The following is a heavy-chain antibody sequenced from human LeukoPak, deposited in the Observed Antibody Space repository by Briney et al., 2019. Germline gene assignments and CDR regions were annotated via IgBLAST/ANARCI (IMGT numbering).Heavy chain of an antibody. CDR2: ISPVDSDT. J-gene: IGHJ4*02. Sequence: GESLKISCKGSGYTFTSYWIGWVRQMPGTGLEWLGIISPVDSDTRYSPSFQGQVTISADKSISTAYLQWNSLKASDTAMYYCARHVPFSGSYYFDYWGQGTLVTVSS. CDR1: GYTFTSYW. D-gene: IGHD1-26*01. CDR3: ARHVPFSGSYYFDY. V-gene: IGHV5-51*01.